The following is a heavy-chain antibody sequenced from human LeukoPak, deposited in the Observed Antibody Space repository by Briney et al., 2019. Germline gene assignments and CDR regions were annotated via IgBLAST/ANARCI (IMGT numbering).Heavy chain of an antibody. CDR3: ARIPTVTFFDY. V-gene: IGHV4-39*01. CDR1: GGSISSSSYY. Sequence: SETLSLTCTASGGSISSSSYYWGWIRQPPGKGLEWIGSIYYSGSTYYNPSLRSRVTISVDTSKNQLSLKLSSVTAADTAVYYCARIPTVTFFDYWGQGTLVTVSS. CDR2: IYYSGST. J-gene: IGHJ4*02. D-gene: IGHD4-17*01.